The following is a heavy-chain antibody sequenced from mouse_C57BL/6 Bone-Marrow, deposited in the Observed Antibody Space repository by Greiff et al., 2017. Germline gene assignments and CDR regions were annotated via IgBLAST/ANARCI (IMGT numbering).Heavy chain of an antibody. V-gene: IGHV2-2*01. J-gene: IGHJ4*01. Sequence: VKLMESGPGLVQPSQSLSITCTVSGFSLTSYGVHWVRQSPGKGLEWLGVIWSGGSTDYNAAFISRLSISKDNSKSQVFFKMNSLQADDTAIYYCASFCYAMDYWGQGTSVTVSS. CDR2: IWSGGST. CDR1: GFSLTSYG. CDR3: ASFCYAMDY.